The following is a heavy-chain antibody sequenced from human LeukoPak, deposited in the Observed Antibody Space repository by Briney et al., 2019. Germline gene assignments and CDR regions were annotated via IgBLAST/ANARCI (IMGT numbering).Heavy chain of an antibody. Sequence: GGSLRLSCAASGFTCSSYWMHWVRQAPGKGLVWVSRINSDGSSTSYADSVKGRFTISRDNAKNTLYLQMNSLRAEDTAVYYCMYYYDSSGYPNDYWGQGTLVTVSS. CDR3: MYYYDSSGYPNDY. CDR1: GFTCSSYW. V-gene: IGHV3-74*01. CDR2: INSDGSST. J-gene: IGHJ4*02. D-gene: IGHD3-22*01.